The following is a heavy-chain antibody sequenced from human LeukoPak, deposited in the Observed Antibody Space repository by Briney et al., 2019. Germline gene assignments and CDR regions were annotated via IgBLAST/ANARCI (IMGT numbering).Heavy chain of an antibody. CDR1: GFTFSSYR. V-gene: IGHV3-21*01. CDR3: ARLPTVTFFDY. Sequence: GGSLRLSCAASGFTFSSYRMNWVRQAPGKGLEWVSSISSSSSYIYYADSVKGRFTISRDNAKNSLYLQMNSLRAEDTAVYYCARLPTVTFFDYWGQGTLVTVSS. J-gene: IGHJ4*02. CDR2: ISSSSSYI. D-gene: IGHD4-17*01.